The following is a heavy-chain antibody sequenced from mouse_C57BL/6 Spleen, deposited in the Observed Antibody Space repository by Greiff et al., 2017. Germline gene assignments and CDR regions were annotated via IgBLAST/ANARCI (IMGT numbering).Heavy chain of an antibody. CDR3: AREDYHGNPSFDY. J-gene: IGHJ2*01. D-gene: IGHD2-1*01. CDR2: INPSSGYT. Sequence: QVTLKESGAELARPGASVKMSCKASGYTFTSYTMHWVKQRPGQGLEWIGYINPSSGYTKYNQKFKDKATLTADKSSSTAYMQLSSLTSEDSAVYYCAREDYHGNPSFDYWGQGTTLTVSS. CDR1: GYTFTSYT. V-gene: IGHV1-4*01.